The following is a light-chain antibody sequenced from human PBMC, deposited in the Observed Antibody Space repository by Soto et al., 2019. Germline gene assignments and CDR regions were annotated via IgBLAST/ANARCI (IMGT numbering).Light chain of an antibody. J-gene: IGKJ5*01. CDR2: DAS. Sequence: IEMTQSPSSLSASVGDRVTITCRASQSISSWLAWYQQKPGKAPKLLIYDASSLESGVPSRFSGSGSGTEFTLTISSLQPDDFATYYCQQLNSYPLTFGQGTRLENK. CDR3: QQLNSYPLT. CDR1: QSISSW. V-gene: IGKV1-5*01.